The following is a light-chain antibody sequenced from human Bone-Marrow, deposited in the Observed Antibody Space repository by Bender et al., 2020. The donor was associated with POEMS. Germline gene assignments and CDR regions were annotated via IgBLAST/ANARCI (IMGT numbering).Light chain of an antibody. CDR1: GSNIGGYP. CDR2: TNN. V-gene: IGLV1-44*01. Sequence: QSVLTQPPSVSGTPGQRVTISCSGSGSNIGGYPVNWYQQLPGTAPRLLIYTNNERPSGVPDRFSGSKSGTSASLAITGLQAEDEADYYCSSYTSSSTLFLVFGGGTKVTVL. J-gene: IGLJ3*02. CDR3: SSYTSSSTLFLV.